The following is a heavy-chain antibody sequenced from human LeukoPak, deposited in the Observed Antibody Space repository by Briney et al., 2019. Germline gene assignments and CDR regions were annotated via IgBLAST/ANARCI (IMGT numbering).Heavy chain of an antibody. V-gene: IGHV3-7*01. CDR2: IKQDGSEK. J-gene: IGHJ3*02. CDR1: GFTFSSYS. Sequence: GGSLRLSCAASGFTFSSYSMNWVRQAPGKGLEWVANIKQDGSEKYYVDSVKGRFTISRDNAKNSLYLQMNSLRAEDTAVYYCARASRPADAFDIWGQGTMVTVSS. CDR3: ARASRPADAFDI.